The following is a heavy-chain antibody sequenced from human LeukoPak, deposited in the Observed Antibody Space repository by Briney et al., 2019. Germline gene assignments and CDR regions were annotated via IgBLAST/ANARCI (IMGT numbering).Heavy chain of an antibody. CDR3: AKNWVASSWFNWFDP. V-gene: IGHV3-23*01. Sequence: LTGGSLSLFCASSGFNFSIYALSWVRQAPGKGLEWVSSISGSAGGTYYAHPVTGRLIICRDNYKDPLYLQMHSVRAEDTAVYYCAKNWVASSWFNWFDPWGQGTLVTVSS. CDR1: GFNFSIYA. D-gene: IGHD6-13*01. CDR2: ISGSAGGT. J-gene: IGHJ5*02.